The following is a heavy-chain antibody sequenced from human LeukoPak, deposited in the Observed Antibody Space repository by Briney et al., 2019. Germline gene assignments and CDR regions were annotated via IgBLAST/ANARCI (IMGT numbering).Heavy chain of an antibody. D-gene: IGHD3-10*01. CDR2: ISDGGGT. CDR3: ARAFQYGSGTHPFSL. CDR1: GFSVSNNY. V-gene: IGHV3-66*01. J-gene: IGHJ4*02. Sequence: GGSLRLSCAASGFSVSNNYMTWVRQAPGKGLEWVSVISDGGGTFYADSVKGRFTISRDNFKNTLYLQMNSLRVDDTAVYYCARAFQYGSGTHPFSLWGQGTPVTVSS.